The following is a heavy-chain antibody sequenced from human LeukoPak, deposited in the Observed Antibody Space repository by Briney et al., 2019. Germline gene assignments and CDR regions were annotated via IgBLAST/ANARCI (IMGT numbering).Heavy chain of an antibody. J-gene: IGHJ5*02. V-gene: IGHV3-23*01. Sequence: GRSLRLSCAASGFTFSSYALSWVRQAPGKGLEWVSAISGSGGSTYYADSVKGRFTISRDNSKNTLYLQMNSLRAEDTAVYYCAKDSWAAASFDPWGQGTLVTVSS. CDR1: GFTFSSYA. CDR2: ISGSGGST. CDR3: AKDSWAAASFDP. D-gene: IGHD6-13*01.